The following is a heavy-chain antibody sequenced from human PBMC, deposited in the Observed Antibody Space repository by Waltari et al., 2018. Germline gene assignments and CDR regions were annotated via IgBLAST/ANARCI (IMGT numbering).Heavy chain of an antibody. Sequence: EVQLVESGGGLVQPGGSLRLSCAASGFTFSSYSMNWVRPAPGKGRAWVSAIGSRSSTIYYADSWRCRFTISGDNAKNSLYLKMNSLRAEDTAVYYCAREIGIGAFDIWGQGTMATGSS. V-gene: IGHV3-48*04. CDR2: IGSRSSTI. CDR1: GFTFSSYS. CDR3: AREIGIGAFDI. J-gene: IGHJ3*02. D-gene: IGHD1-26*01.